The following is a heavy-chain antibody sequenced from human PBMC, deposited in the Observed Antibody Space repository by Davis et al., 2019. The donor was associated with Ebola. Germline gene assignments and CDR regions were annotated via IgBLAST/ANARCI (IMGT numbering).Heavy chain of an antibody. Sequence: GGSLRLSCAASGFTFSSYSMNWVRQAPGKGLEWVSFISSSSTPIYYADSVKGRFTLSRDNSKNTLYLQLNSLGAGDTAVYYCVQDMIDEGLSSPHPDFQHWGQGTLVTVSS. V-gene: IGHV3-48*01. D-gene: IGHD3-22*01. CDR1: GFTFSSYS. CDR2: ISSSSTPI. J-gene: IGHJ1*01. CDR3: VQDMIDEGLSSPHPDFQH.